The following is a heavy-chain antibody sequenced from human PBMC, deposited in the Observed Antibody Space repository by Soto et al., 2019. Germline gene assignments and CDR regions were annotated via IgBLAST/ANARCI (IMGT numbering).Heavy chain of an antibody. J-gene: IGHJ6*02. D-gene: IGHD2-2*01. V-gene: IGHV4-31*03. CDR2: IYYSGST. Sequence: SETLSLTCTVSGGSISSGGYYWSWIRQHPWKGLEWIGYIYYSGSTYYNPSLKSRVTISVDTSKNQFSLKLSSVTAADTAVYYCARDPGYCSSTSCYFYGMDVWGQGXTVTVYS. CDR3: ARDPGYCSSTSCYFYGMDV. CDR1: GGSISSGGYY.